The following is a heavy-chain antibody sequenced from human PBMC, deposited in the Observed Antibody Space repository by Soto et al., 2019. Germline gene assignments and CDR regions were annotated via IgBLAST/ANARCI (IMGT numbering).Heavy chain of an antibody. V-gene: IGHV4-30-4*01. CDR2: IYYSGST. D-gene: IGHD2-15*01. CDR3: ARLGRAYCSGGSCYSSWFDP. J-gene: IGHJ5*02. CDR1: GGSISSGDYY. Sequence: SETLSLTCTVSGGSISSGDYYWSWIRQPPGKGLEWIGYIYYSGSTYYNPPLKSRVTISVDTSKNQFSLKLSSVTAADTAVYYCARLGRAYCSGGSCYSSWFDPWGQGTLVTVSS.